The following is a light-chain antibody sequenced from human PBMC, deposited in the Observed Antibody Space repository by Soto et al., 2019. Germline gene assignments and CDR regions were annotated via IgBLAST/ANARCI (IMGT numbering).Light chain of an antibody. Sequence: QSALTQPASVSGSPGQSITISCTGTSSVIGAYNYVSWYQQHPGKAPKLMIYEVSHRPSGVSNRFSGSKSGNTASLTISGLQAEDEADYYCSSYTGSTLFGGGTKLTVL. CDR2: EVS. V-gene: IGLV2-14*01. J-gene: IGLJ2*01. CDR1: SSVIGAYNY. CDR3: SSYTGSTL.